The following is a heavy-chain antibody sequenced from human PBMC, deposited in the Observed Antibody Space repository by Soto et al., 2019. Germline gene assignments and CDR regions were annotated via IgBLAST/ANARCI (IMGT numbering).Heavy chain of an antibody. CDR1: GYTFSGYY. J-gene: IGHJ4*02. V-gene: IGHV1-2*02. CDR2: INTLSGDT. Sequence: QVQLVQSGAEVKKPGASVKVSCKASGYTFSGYYMHWVRQAPGQGLEWMGWINTLSGDTSFPQKLQGRRAMTRDTSIDTAFMEVGRLTSDDTAIYYCARSLLNVILPLAYWGQGTLVSVSS. CDR3: ARSLLNVILPLAY. D-gene: IGHD3-3*02.